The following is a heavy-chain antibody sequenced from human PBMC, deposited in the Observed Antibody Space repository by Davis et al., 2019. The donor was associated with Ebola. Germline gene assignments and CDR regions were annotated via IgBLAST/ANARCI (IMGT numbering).Heavy chain of an antibody. D-gene: IGHD3-10*01. CDR2: IYHSGST. V-gene: IGHV4-30-2*03. CDR3: ARHESTWFWFDP. Sequence: MPSETLSLTCAVSAGSTSSGGYSRSWFRQPPGKGLEWIGYIYHSGSTYYNPSLKSRVTISVDTSKNQFSLKLSSVTAADTAVYYCARHESTWFWFDPWGQGTLVTVSS. J-gene: IGHJ5*02. CDR1: AGSTSSGGYS.